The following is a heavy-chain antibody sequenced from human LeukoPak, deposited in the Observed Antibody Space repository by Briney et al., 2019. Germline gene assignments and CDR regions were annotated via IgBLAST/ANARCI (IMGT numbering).Heavy chain of an antibody. CDR2: ISSSGSTI. CDR1: GFTFSDYY. Sequence: GGSLRLSCAASGFTFSDYYMSWIRQAPGKGLEWVSYISSSGSTIYYADSVKGRFTISRDNAKNSLYLQMNSLRAEDTAVYYCARDGYDFWSGYHYYHYYGMDVWGQGTTVTVSS. V-gene: IGHV3-11*01. J-gene: IGHJ6*02. D-gene: IGHD3-3*01. CDR3: ARDGYDFWSGYHYYHYYGMDV.